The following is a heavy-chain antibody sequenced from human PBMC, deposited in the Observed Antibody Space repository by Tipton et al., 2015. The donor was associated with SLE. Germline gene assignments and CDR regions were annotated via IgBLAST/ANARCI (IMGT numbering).Heavy chain of an antibody. CDR1: GFTFSDYY. Sequence: LRLSCAASGFTFSDYYMSWIRQPPGKGLEWIGEINHSGSTNYNPSLKSRVTISVDTSKNQFSLKLSSVTAADTAVYYCARVPQYLWFGELLRWFDPWGQGTLVTVSS. J-gene: IGHJ5*02. CDR2: INHSGST. D-gene: IGHD3-10*01. V-gene: IGHV4-34*01. CDR3: ARVPQYLWFGELLRWFDP.